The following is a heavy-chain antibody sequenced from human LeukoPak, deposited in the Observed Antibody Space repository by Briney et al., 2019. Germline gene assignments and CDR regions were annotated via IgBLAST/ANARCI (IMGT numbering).Heavy chain of an antibody. V-gene: IGHV3-30*04. D-gene: IGHD2-2*01. J-gene: IGHJ4*02. CDR2: ISYDGSNK. CDR3: ARDTVGSSTSFDY. Sequence: PGGPLRLSCAASGFTFSSYAMHWVRQAPGKGLEWVAVISYDGSNKYYADSVKGRFTISRDNSKNTLYLQMNSLRAEDTAVYCCARDTVGSSTSFDYWGQGTLVTVSS. CDR1: GFTFSSYA.